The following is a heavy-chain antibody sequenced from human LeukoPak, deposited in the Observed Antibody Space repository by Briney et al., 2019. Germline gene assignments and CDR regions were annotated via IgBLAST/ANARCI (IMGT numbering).Heavy chain of an antibody. D-gene: IGHD6-25*01. CDR3: ARPRRGYGTHDAFDI. CDR1: GFTFSSYA. J-gene: IGHJ3*02. CDR2: ISYDGSNK. V-gene: IGHV3-30*04. Sequence: RSLRLSCAASGFTFSSYAMHWVRQAPGKGLEWVAVISYDGSNKYYADSVKGRFTISRDNSKNTLYLQMNSLRAEDTAVYYCARPRRGYGTHDAFDIWGQGTMVTVSS.